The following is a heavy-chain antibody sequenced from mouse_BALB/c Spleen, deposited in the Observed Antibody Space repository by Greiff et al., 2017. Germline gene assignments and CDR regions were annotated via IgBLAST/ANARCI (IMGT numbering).Heavy chain of an antibody. Sequence: VQRVESGPGLVAPSQSLPITCTVSGFSLTSYGVHWVRQPPGKGLEWLGVIWAGGSTNYNSALMSRLSISKDNSKSQVFLKMNSLQTDDTAMYYCARELGRAYFDYWGQGTTLTVSS. CDR3: ARELGRAYFDY. J-gene: IGHJ2*01. CDR1: GFSLTSYG. V-gene: IGHV2-9*02. CDR2: IWAGGST. D-gene: IGHD4-1*01.